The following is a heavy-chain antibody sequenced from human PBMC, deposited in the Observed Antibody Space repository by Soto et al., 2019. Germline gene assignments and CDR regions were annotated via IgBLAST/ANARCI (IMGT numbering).Heavy chain of an antibody. Sequence: SETLSLTCAVYGGSFSGCYWSWIRQPPGKGLEWIGEINHSGSTNYNPSLKSRVTISVDTSKNQFSLKLSSVTAADTAVYYCAYSKRSRYFDWLTGGFDPWGQGTIVTVS. CDR1: GGSFSGCY. V-gene: IGHV4-34*01. CDR3: AYSKRSRYFDWLTGGFDP. D-gene: IGHD3-9*01. J-gene: IGHJ5*02. CDR2: INHSGST.